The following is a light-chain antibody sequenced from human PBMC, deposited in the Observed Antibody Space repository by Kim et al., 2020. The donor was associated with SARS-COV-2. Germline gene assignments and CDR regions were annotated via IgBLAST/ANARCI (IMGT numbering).Light chain of an antibody. V-gene: IGKV3-20*01. CDR3: QQYDVSVT. CDR1: QSIRSNS. Sequence: EVVLTQSPGTLSLSPGERATLSCRASQSIRSNSLAWYQHQPGQAHRLLISGASLRATGIPDRFSGSGSGTDFTLTISRLEPEDFAVYYCQQYDVSVTFGQGTRLEIK. CDR2: GAS. J-gene: IGKJ5*01.